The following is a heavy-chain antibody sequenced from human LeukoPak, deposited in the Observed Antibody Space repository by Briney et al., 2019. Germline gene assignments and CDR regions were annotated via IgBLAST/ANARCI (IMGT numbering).Heavy chain of an antibody. J-gene: IGHJ3*02. CDR1: GGSFSGYY. V-gene: IGHV4-59*01. CDR3: ARCPYDAFDI. Sequence: SETLSLTCAVYGGSFSGYYWSWIRQPPGKGLEWIGYIYYSGSTNYNPSLKSRVTISVDTSKNQFSLKLSSVTAADTAVYYCARCPYDAFDIWGQGTMVTVSS. CDR2: IYYSGST.